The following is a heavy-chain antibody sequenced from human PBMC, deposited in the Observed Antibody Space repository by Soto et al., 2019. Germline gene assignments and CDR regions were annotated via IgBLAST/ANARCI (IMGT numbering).Heavy chain of an antibody. CDR3: ARAMIVVVNTLYFDY. CDR1: GYTFTGYY. V-gene: IGHV1-2*02. Sequence: ASVKVSCKASGYTFTGYYMHWVRQAPGQGLESMGWINPNSGGTNYAQKFQGRVTMTRDTSISTAYMELSRLRSDDTAVYYCARAMIVVVNTLYFDYWGQGTLVTVSS. D-gene: IGHD3-22*01. J-gene: IGHJ4*02. CDR2: INPNSGGT.